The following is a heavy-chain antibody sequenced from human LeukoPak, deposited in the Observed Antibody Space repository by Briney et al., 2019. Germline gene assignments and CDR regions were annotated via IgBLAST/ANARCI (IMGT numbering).Heavy chain of an antibody. V-gene: IGHV4-61*08. Sequence: SETLSLTCTVSGGSISSGGYYWSWIRQPPGKGLEWIGYIYHSGSTYYNPSLKSRVTISVDTSKNQFSLKLSSVTAADTAVYYCARDGARAFDIWGQGTMVTVSS. CDR2: IYHSGST. CDR3: ARDGARAFDI. J-gene: IGHJ3*02. CDR1: GGSISSGGYY.